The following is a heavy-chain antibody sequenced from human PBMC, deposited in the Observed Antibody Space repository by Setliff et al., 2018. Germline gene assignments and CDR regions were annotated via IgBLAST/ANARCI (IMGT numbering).Heavy chain of an antibody. CDR2: IRYDGSYE. CDR3: FGAGTCSY. J-gene: IGHJ4*02. D-gene: IGHD3-10*01. Sequence: GGSLRLSCTASESTFSSFGMHWVRQAPGKGLEWVGFIRYDGSYEYYADSVQGRFTISRDNSKNTLFLHMNNLRPEDTAVYYCFGAGTCSYWGQGTLVTVSS. V-gene: IGHV3-30*02. CDR1: ESTFSSFG.